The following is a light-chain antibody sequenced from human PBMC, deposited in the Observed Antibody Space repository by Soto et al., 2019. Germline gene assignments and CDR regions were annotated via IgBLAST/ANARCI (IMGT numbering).Light chain of an antibody. CDR3: QSYDSSLSGYV. Sequence: QSVLTQPPSVSGAPGQRVTVSCTGSSSNIGARYEVHWYQQLPGTAPKLLIYGNSNRPSGVPDRFSGSKSGTSASLAITGLQAEDDADYYCQSYDSSLSGYVFGTGTKLTVL. J-gene: IGLJ1*01. CDR2: GNS. CDR1: SSNIGARYE. V-gene: IGLV1-40*01.